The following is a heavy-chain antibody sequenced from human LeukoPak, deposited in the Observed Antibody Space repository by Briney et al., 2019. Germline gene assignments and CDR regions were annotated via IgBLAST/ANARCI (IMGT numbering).Heavy chain of an antibody. Sequence: QPGGSLRLSCAASGFTFSSYWMHWVRHATGKGLVWVSRINSDGSSTSYADSVKGRFTISRDNSKNTLYLQMNSLRAEDTAVYYCARARGMVRCMDVWGKGTTVTVSS. J-gene: IGHJ6*04. CDR1: GFTFSSYW. D-gene: IGHD4/OR15-4a*01. CDR2: INSDGSST. V-gene: IGHV3-74*01. CDR3: ARARGMVRCMDV.